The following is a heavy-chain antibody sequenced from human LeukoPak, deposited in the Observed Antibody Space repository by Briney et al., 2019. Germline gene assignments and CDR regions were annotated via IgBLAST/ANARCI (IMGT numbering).Heavy chain of an antibody. CDR2: IYPGDSDT. CDR3: ARHLTPGNYYYFDY. D-gene: IGHD1-1*01. V-gene: IGHV5-51*01. CDR1: GYTFTKYW. Sequence: GESLKISCKGSGYTFTKYWIGWLRQMPGKGLEWMGIIYPGDSDTRYSPAVQGQVTISADKSINTAYLQWSNLKPSDTAIYYCARHLTPGNYYYFDYWGQGTLVTVSS. J-gene: IGHJ4*02.